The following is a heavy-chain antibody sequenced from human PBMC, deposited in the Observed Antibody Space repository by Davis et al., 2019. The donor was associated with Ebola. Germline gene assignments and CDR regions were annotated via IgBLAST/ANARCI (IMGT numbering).Heavy chain of an antibody. V-gene: IGHV1-18*01. CDR3: ARGSPYSGTDRYYYYGMDV. CDR2: ISAYNGNT. Sequence: AASVKVSCKASGYTFTSYGISWVRQAPGQGLEWMGWISAYNGNTNYAQKLQGRVTMTRNTSISTAYMELSSLRSEDTAVYYCARGSPYSGTDRYYYYGMDVWGQGTTVTVSS. CDR1: GYTFTSYG. D-gene: IGHD2-21*01. J-gene: IGHJ6*02.